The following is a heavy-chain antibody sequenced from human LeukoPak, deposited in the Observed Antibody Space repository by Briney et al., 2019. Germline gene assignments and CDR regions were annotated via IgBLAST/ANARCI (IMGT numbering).Heavy chain of an antibody. CDR3: ARQLGYCSDGTCYFDY. D-gene: IGHD2-15*01. J-gene: IGHJ4*02. Sequence: GGSLRLSCAASGFTFSSSAMSWVRQAPGRGLEWFSAVSSNGASTYYADSVEGRFTISRDNSKNTLYLQMNSLRGEDTAMYFCARQLGYCSDGTCYFDYWGRGTLVTVSS. V-gene: IGHV3-23*01. CDR1: GFTFSSSA. CDR2: VSSNGAST.